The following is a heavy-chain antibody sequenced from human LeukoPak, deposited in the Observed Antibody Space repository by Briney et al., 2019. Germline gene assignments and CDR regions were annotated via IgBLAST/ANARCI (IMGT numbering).Heavy chain of an antibody. V-gene: IGHV4-4*02. CDR2: IYHSGST. CDR1: GGSISGSNW. J-gene: IGHJ5*02. CDR3: ARVRYSVTDWFDP. D-gene: IGHD5/OR15-5a*01. Sequence: SETLSLTCAVSGGSISGSNWWSWVRQPPGKGLEWIGEIYHSGSTNYNPSLKSRVTISVDKSKNQFSLKLSSVTAADTAVYYCARVRYSVTDWFDPWGQGTLVTVSS.